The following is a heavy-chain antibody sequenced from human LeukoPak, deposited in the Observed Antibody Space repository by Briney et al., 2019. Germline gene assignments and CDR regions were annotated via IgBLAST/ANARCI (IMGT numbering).Heavy chain of an antibody. D-gene: IGHD2-2*01. V-gene: IGHV4-34*01. Sequence: SETLSLTCAVYGGSFSGYYWSWIRQPPGKVLDWLGEINHSGSTNYNPSLKSRLTISVDTSKNPPSMKLSSVTAADTAVYYCARADIVVVPAAAYFDYWGQGTLVTVSS. J-gene: IGHJ4*02. CDR2: INHSGST. CDR1: GGSFSGYY. CDR3: ARADIVVVPAAAYFDY.